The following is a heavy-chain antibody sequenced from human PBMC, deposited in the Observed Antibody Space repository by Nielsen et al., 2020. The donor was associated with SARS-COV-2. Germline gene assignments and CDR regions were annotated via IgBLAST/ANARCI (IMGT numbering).Heavy chain of an antibody. Sequence: GGSLRLSCAASGFTFSTHAMNWVRQAPGKGLEWASVIYSGGFTTYYAESVKGRFTISRDNSKNMLYLQMNSLRVEDTALYYCAKDPDYFGSGWGQGTLVTVSS. D-gene: IGHD3-10*01. CDR2: IYSGGFTT. CDR3: AKDPDYFGSG. J-gene: IGHJ4*02. CDR1: GFTFSTHA. V-gene: IGHV3-23*03.